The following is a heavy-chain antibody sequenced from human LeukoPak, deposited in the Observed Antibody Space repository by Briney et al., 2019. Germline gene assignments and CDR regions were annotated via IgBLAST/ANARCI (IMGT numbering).Heavy chain of an antibody. J-gene: IGHJ6*02. Sequence: GGSLQISCKGSGYSFTSYWIGWVRQMPGKGLEGMGIIYPGDSDTRYSPSFQGQVTISADKSISTAYLQWSSLKASDTAMYYCARIWGNCSGGSCPYYGMDVWGQGTTVTVSS. CDR3: ARIWGNCSGGSCPYYGMDV. CDR2: IYPGDSDT. D-gene: IGHD2-15*01. V-gene: IGHV5-51*01. CDR1: GYSFTSYW.